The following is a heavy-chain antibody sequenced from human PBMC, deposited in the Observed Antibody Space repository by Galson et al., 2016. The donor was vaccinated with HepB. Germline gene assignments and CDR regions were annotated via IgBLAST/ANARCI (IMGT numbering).Heavy chain of an antibody. V-gene: IGHV1-69*13. Sequence: SVKVSCKASGDSFSNYAISWVRQAPGQGLEWMGGIIPIFGTTNHAQKLQGRVTVAADESTNTAYMELSSLRSEDTAVYYCAVGYCRGGSCYGSDRVYYSGKDVWGQGTRVAVSS. D-gene: IGHD2-15*01. CDR1: GDSFSNYA. CDR2: IIPIFGTT. J-gene: IGHJ6*02. CDR3: AVGYCRGGSCYGSDRVYYSGKDV.